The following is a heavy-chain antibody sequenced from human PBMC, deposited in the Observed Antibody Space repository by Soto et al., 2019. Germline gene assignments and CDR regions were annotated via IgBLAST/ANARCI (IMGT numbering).Heavy chain of an antibody. CDR2: IDGSSATV. Sequence: EVQLVESGGGLVQPGGSLRVSCAASGFIFSRYSMNWVRQAPGKGLEWLSYIDGSSATVYYAASVKGRFIISRDNAKNSLYLQMNSLRDEDTAVYYCAKDFTMTYLPWGQGTLVTVSS. D-gene: IGHD3-22*01. CDR3: AKDFTMTYLP. V-gene: IGHV3-48*02. J-gene: IGHJ5*02. CDR1: GFIFSRYS.